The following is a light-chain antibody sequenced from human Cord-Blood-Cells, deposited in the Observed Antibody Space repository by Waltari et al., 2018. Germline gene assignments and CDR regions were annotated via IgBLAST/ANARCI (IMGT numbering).Light chain of an antibody. CDR2: AAS. V-gene: IGKV1-39*01. J-gene: IGKJ1*01. CDR3: QQSYSTPPT. CDR1: QRISSY. Sequence: DIQMTQSPSSLSASVGDRVTITCRASQRISSYLNWYQQTPGKAPKLLIYAASSLQSGVPSRFSGSGSGTDFTVTISSLQPEDFATYYCQQSYSTPPTFGQGTKVEIK.